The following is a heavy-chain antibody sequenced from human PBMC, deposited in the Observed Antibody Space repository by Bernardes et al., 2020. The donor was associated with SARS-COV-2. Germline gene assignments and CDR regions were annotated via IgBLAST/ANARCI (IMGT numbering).Heavy chain of an antibody. V-gene: IGHV4-59*08. D-gene: IGHD2-2*02. J-gene: IGHJ2*01. CDR2: IYYSGST. Sequence: SATLSLTCTVSGGSIRSSYWSWIRQPPGKGLEWIGYIYYSGSTNYNPSLKSRVTISVDTSKNQFSLKLSSVTAADTAVYYCARAPAAILGYFDLWGRGTLVTVSS. CDR1: GGSIRSSY. CDR3: ARAPAAILGYFDL.